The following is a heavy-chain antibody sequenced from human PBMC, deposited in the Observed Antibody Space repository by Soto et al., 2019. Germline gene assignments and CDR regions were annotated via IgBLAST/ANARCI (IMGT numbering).Heavy chain of an antibody. Sequence: SVTLSLTCTVSGGSISSGGYSWSWIRQYPGKGLEWMGDIHYSGSTYYNPSLRSRLTVSVDTSRNHLSLKLSPVTAAATAVYYCARNPPRLAGATNWFGPGDQVXLV. V-gene: IGHV4-31*03. CDR3: ARNPPRLAGATNWFGP. CDR1: GGSISSGGYS. CDR2: IHYSGST. D-gene: IGHD1-26*01. J-gene: IGHJ5*02.